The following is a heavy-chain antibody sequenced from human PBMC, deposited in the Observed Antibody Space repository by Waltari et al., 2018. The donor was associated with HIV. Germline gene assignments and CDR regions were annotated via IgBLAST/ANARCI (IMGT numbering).Heavy chain of an antibody. CDR3: STYTFSFFDY. CDR1: GFNYREYD. Sequence: VQLLESGGCLVRPGGYVPRACAGYGFNYREYDMAWVGRAPGRGLDWGVGISGSGDKTFDMDSVKSRFTITKNNTNKTLTQHMRTLRDDDTALYDCSTYTFSFFDYWGPGTLVTVSS. J-gene: IGHJ4*02. D-gene: IGHD3-16*01. V-gene: IGHV3-23*01. CDR2: ISGSGDKT.